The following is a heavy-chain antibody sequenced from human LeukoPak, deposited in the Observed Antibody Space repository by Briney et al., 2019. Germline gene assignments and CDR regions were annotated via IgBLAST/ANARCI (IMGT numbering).Heavy chain of an antibody. CDR3: ARASVTLPFDC. Sequence: GGSLRLSCAASGFTFSDHYMDRVRQAPGKGLEWVGRIRNKANSYTTQYAASLKDRFTISRDDSKNSLYLQMNSLKTEDTAVYYCARASVTLPFDCWGQGTLVTVSS. CDR1: GFTFSDHY. CDR2: IRNKANSYTT. J-gene: IGHJ4*02. V-gene: IGHV3-72*01. D-gene: IGHD4-17*01.